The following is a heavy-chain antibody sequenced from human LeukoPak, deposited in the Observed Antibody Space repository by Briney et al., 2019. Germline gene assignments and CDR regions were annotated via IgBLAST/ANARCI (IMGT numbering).Heavy chain of an antibody. Sequence: ASVKVSCKASGGTFSSYALRWVRQAPGQGLEWMGGIIPIFGTANYAQKFQGRVTITADESTSTAYMELSSLRSEDTAVYYCARGGYCSGGSCYRIDYWGQGTLVTVSS. CDR3: ARGGYCSGGSCYRIDY. CDR1: GGTFSSYA. V-gene: IGHV1-69*13. D-gene: IGHD2-15*01. CDR2: IIPIFGTA. J-gene: IGHJ4*02.